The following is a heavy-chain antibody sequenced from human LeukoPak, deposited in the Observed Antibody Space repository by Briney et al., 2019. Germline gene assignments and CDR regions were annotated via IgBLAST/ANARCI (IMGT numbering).Heavy chain of an antibody. CDR3: AKGYGSGSLSAFDI. Sequence: GASVKVSCKASGYTFSSYGMSWVRQAPGKGLEWVSDISGSGGSTYYADSVKGRFTISRDNSKNTLYLQMNSLRGEDTAVYYCAKGYGSGSLSAFDIWGQGTMVTVSS. V-gene: IGHV3-23*01. D-gene: IGHD3-10*01. CDR2: ISGSGGST. J-gene: IGHJ3*02. CDR1: GYTFSSYG.